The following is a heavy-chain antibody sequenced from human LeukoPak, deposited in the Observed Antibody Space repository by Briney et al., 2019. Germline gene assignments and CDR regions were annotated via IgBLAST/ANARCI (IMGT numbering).Heavy chain of an antibody. J-gene: IGHJ3*02. Sequence: AGGSLRLSCAASGFTFSSYSMNWVRQAPGKGLEWVSSISSSSYIYYADSVKGRFTISRDNAKNSLYLQMNSLRAEDTAVYYCARDPPRFLEWLFDAFDIWGQGTMVTVSS. CDR3: ARDPPRFLEWLFDAFDI. D-gene: IGHD3-3*01. V-gene: IGHV3-21*01. CDR1: GFTFSSYS. CDR2: ISSSSYI.